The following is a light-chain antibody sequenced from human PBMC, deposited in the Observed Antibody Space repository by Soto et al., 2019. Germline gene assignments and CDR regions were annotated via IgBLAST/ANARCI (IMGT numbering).Light chain of an antibody. Sequence: EIVMTQSPATLSVSPGERATLSCRASQSLGSNLAWYQQKPGQAPRLLIYGASTRATGIPARFSGSGSGTDFTLNISSLQSEDFATYYCQQYYSFPWTFGQGTKVEIK. J-gene: IGKJ1*01. CDR3: QQYYSFPWT. CDR2: GAS. V-gene: IGKV3-15*01. CDR1: QSLGSN.